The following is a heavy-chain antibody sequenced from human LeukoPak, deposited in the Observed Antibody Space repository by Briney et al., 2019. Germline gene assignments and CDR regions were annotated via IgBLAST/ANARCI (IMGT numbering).Heavy chain of an antibody. V-gene: IGHV4-59*01. J-gene: IGHJ4*02. CDR3: ARYLSSGLDY. Sequence: PSETLSLTCTVSGGSISGYYWSWIRQPPGKGLEWIGYIHYTGRTSYNPSLKSRVTISVDTSKNHFSLRLTSVTAADTAVYYCARYLSSGLDYWGQGTLVTVSS. CDR1: GGSISGYY. CDR2: IHYTGRT. D-gene: IGHD3-10*01.